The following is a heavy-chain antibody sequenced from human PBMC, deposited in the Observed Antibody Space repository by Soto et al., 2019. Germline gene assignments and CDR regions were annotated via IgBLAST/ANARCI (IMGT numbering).Heavy chain of an antibody. Sequence: QVQLQQWGAGLLKPSETLSLTCAVYGGSFSGYYWSWIRQPPGKGLEWIGEINHSGSTNYNPSLKGRVTISVDTSKNQFSLKLSSVTAADTAVYYCARGAPLDIVVVPAALSEYYGMDVWGQGTTVTVSS. CDR1: GGSFSGYY. CDR3: ARGAPLDIVVVPAALSEYYGMDV. J-gene: IGHJ6*02. D-gene: IGHD2-2*03. CDR2: INHSGST. V-gene: IGHV4-34*01.